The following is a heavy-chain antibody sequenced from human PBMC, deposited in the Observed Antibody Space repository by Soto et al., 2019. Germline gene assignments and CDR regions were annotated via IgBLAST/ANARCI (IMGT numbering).Heavy chain of an antibody. Sequence: SETLSLTCTVYGGSFSGYYWSWIRQPPGKGLEWIGEINHSGSTNYNPSLKSRVTISVDTSKNQFSLKLSSVTAADTAVYYCAKMYSSGWSPRNDHWGQGTLVTVSS. D-gene: IGHD6-19*01. V-gene: IGHV4-34*01. CDR3: AKMYSSGWSPRNDH. CDR1: GGSFSGYY. CDR2: INHSGST. J-gene: IGHJ4*02.